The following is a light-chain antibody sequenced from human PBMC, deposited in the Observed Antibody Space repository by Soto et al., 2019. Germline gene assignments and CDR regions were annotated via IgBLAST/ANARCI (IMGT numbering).Light chain of an antibody. CDR2: KVS. V-gene: IGKV2-30*02. CDR3: MQGTHWPIT. CDR1: QSLVHSDGIAY. Sequence: DVVITQSPLSLPFSLLHPSSISCGSSQSLVHSDGIAYLNWFHQRPGRSPRRLIYKVSNRDSGVPARFSGSGSGTDFTLKISRVEAEDVGIYYCMQGTHWPITFGHGTRLEI. J-gene: IGKJ5*01.